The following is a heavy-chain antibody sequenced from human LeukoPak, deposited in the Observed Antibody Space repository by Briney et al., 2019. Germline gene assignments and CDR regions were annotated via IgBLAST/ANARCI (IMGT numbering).Heavy chain of an antibody. CDR3: VKDPLWFGEGDAFDI. Sequence: GRSLRLTCAASGFTFSSYGMHWVRQAPGKGLEWVAVISYDGSNKYYADSVKGRFTISRDNSKNTLYLQMNSLRAEDTAVYYCVKDPLWFGEGDAFDIWGQGTMVTVSS. D-gene: IGHD3-10*01. V-gene: IGHV3-30*18. J-gene: IGHJ3*02. CDR1: GFTFSSYG. CDR2: ISYDGSNK.